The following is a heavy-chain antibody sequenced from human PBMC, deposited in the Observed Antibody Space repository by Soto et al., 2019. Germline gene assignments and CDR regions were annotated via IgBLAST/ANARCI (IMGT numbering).Heavy chain of an antibody. J-gene: IGHJ3*02. CDR1: DYSFTSFG. V-gene: IGHV1-18*01. CDR2: ISTYNGDT. Sequence: ASVKVSCKAFDYSFTSFGISWVRQAPGQGLEWMGWISTYNGDTNYAQELQGRVSMTTDTSTSTAYMELRSLRSDDTAVYYCARGADAFDIWGKGTMVTVSS. CDR3: ARGADAFDI. D-gene: IGHD3-16*01.